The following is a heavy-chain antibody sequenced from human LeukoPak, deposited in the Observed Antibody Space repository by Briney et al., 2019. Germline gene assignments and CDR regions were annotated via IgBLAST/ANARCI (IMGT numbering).Heavy chain of an antibody. D-gene: IGHD3-3*01. V-gene: IGHV1-46*01. CDR3: ARGARYKLYYDCWSGYYYFDY. Sequence: ASVKVSCKASGYTFTSYYMHWVRQAPGQGLEWMGIINPSGGSTSYAQKFQGRVTMTRDTSTSTVYMELSSLRSEDTAVYYCARGARYKLYYDCWSGYYYFDYWGQGTLVTVSS. J-gene: IGHJ4*02. CDR1: GYTFTSYY. CDR2: INPSGGST.